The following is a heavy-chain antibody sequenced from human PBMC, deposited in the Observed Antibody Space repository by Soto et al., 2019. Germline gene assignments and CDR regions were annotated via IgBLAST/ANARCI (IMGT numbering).Heavy chain of an antibody. Sequence: EVQLVESGGGLVQPGESIRLSCAASGFTFSNAWMSWVRQAPGKGLEWVGRIKSKIDGGTTDYAAPVKGRFTISRDDSKNTVYLQMNSLKTEDTAVYYCTTDDPINKNWGQGTLVTVSS. CDR3: TTDDPINKN. CDR1: GFTFSNAW. J-gene: IGHJ4*02. V-gene: IGHV3-15*01. CDR2: IKSKIDGGTT.